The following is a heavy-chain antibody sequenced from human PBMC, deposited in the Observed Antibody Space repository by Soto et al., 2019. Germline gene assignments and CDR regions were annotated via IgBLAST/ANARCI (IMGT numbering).Heavy chain of an antibody. CDR1: GFTFGYSY. J-gene: IGHJ5*02. CDR2: ISPGSRYP. CDR3: VRGGGGGLFDP. Sequence: GGSLRLSCAGSGFTFGYSYMSWIRQAPGKGLEWLSYISPGSRYPSYADSVKGRFTISRDNAERSLYLQMMSLTAEDTAIYYCVRGGGGGLFDPWGQGTMVTVSS. D-gene: IGHD2-15*01. V-gene: IGHV3-11*06.